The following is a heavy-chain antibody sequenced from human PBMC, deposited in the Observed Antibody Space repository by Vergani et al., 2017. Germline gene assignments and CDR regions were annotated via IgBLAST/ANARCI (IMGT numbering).Heavy chain of an antibody. J-gene: IGHJ4*02. CDR1: GFTFSSYA. Sequence: EVQLLESGGGLVQPGGSLRLSCAASGFTFSSYAMSWVRQAPGKGLEWVSFFSSSGDTILYADSVRGRFTISRDNAKSSLYLQMNSLRTEDTALYYCVGHVYGSGKYWGQGILVTVSS. D-gene: IGHD3-10*01. V-gene: IGHV3-48*04. CDR3: VGHVYGSGKY. CDR2: FSSSGDTI.